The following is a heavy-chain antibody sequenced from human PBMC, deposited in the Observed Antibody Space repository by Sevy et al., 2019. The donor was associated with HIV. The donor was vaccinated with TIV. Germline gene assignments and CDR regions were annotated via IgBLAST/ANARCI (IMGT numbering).Heavy chain of an antibody. CDR3: ASEVGEYYDYVWGSYRSSHYFDY. Sequence: GGSLRLSCAASGFTFSSYAMHWVRQAPGKGLEWVAVISYDGSNKYYADSVKGRFTISRDNSKNTLYLQMNSLRAEDTAVYYCASEVGEYYDYVWGSYRSSHYFDYWGQGTLVTVSS. J-gene: IGHJ4*02. D-gene: IGHD3-16*02. CDR1: GFTFSSYA. CDR2: ISYDGSNK. V-gene: IGHV3-30-3*01.